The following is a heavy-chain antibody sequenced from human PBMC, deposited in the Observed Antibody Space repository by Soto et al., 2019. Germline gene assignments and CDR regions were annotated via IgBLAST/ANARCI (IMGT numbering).Heavy chain of an antibody. D-gene: IGHD3-10*01. CDR3: AREGDALVGELLFSLDDYYGMDV. Sequence: QVQLVESGGGVVQPGRSLRLSCAASGFTFSSYAMHWVRQAPGKGLEWVAVISYDGSNKYYADSVKGRFTISRDNSKNTLYLQMNSLRAEDTAVYYCAREGDALVGELLFSLDDYYGMDVW. CDR1: GFTFSSYA. J-gene: IGHJ6*01. V-gene: IGHV3-30-3*01. CDR2: ISYDGSNK.